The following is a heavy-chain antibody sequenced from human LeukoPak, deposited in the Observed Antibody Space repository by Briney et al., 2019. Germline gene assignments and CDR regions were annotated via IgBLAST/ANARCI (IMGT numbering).Heavy chain of an antibody. J-gene: IGHJ4*02. CDR3: ASGGRKAGPQNYFDY. V-gene: IGHV4-39*01. D-gene: IGHD3-16*01. CDR2: IYYSGTT. Sequence: SETLSLTCTVSGGSISDSSYYWGWIRQPPGKGLEWIGSIYYSGTTYYNPSLKSRVTMSVDTSKNQFSLKLDSVTAADTAVYYCASGGRKAGPQNYFDYWGQEPRVPASS. CDR1: GGSISDSSYY.